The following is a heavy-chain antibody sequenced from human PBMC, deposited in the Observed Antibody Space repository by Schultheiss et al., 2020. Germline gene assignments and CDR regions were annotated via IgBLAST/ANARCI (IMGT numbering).Heavy chain of an antibody. CDR3: ARVADPGYFDY. V-gene: IGHV4-34*01. CDR2: IYHSGST. Sequence: SETLSLTCAVYGGSFSGYYWSWIRQPPGKGLEWIGSIYHSGSTYYNPSLKSRVTISVDTSKNQFSLQLNSVTPEDTAVYYCARVADPGYFDYWGQGILVTVSS. CDR1: GGSFSGYY. J-gene: IGHJ4*02.